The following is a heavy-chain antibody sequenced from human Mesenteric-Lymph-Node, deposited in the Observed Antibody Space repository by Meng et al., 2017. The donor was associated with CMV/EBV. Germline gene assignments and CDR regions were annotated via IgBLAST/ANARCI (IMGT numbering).Heavy chain of an antibody. Sequence: GESLKISCAASGFTFSTYAMSWVRPAPGKGLEWVSGIGGSGGSTFYADSVKGRFTISRDNSRNTLYLQMNSLKVEDTAVYYCARVMGRGNGWYLNAFDIWGQGTMVTVSS. V-gene: IGHV3-23*01. CDR3: ARVMGRGNGWYLNAFDI. CDR2: IGGSGGST. D-gene: IGHD6-19*01. CDR1: GFTFSTYA. J-gene: IGHJ3*02.